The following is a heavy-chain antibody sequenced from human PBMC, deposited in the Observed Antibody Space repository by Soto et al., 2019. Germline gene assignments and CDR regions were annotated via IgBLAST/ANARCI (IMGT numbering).Heavy chain of an antibody. J-gene: IGHJ4*02. CDR1: GFTFSSYA. V-gene: IGHV3-30-3*01. CDR3: ARERFYDSRGESILIDY. D-gene: IGHD3-22*01. Sequence: QVQLVESGGGVVQPGRSLRLSCAASGFTFSSYAMHWVRQAPGKGLEWVAVISYDGSNKYYADSVKGRFTISRDNSKNTLYLQMNSLRAEDTAVYYCARERFYDSRGESILIDYWGQGPLVTVSS. CDR2: ISYDGSNK.